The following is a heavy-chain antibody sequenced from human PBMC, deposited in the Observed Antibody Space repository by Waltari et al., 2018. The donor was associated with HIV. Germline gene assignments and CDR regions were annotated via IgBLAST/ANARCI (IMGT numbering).Heavy chain of an antibody. D-gene: IGHD4-17*01. J-gene: IGHJ3*02. CDR3: ARAPMTTVTSRGFDI. CDR2: ISVYNDNT. V-gene: IGHV1-18*01. CDR1: GYSFTRYG. Sequence: QVQLVQSGAEVKKPGASLKVSCKASGYSFTRYGISWVRQAPGQGLEWIGWISVYNDNTKYAQKVQDRINMTTDSPTNTAYMELRSLRSDDTAVYYWARAPMTTVTSRGFDIWGQGTMVIVSS.